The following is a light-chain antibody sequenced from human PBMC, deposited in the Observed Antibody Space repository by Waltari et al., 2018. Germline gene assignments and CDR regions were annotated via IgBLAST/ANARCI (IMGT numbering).Light chain of an antibody. V-gene: IGLV2-8*01. CDR3: SAYAGTDVV. Sequence: QSALTQPPSASGSPGQSVTISCTGTSSDVGGYNYVSWYQQHPRKAPKLMIYEVSKRPSGVPDRFSGSKSGNTASLTVSGLQAEDEADYYCSAYAGTDVVFGGGTKLTVL. J-gene: IGLJ2*01. CDR1: SSDVGGYNY. CDR2: EVS.